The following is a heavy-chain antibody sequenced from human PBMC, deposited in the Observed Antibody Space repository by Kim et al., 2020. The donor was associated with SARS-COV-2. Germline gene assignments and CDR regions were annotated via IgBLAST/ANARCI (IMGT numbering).Heavy chain of an antibody. CDR3: AKAPAEYCSGNRCYPFDY. CDR1: GFTFSSYA. CDR2: ITGSGSNT. J-gene: IGHJ4*02. Sequence: GGSLRLSCAASGFTFSSYAMSWVRQAPGKGLEWVSAITGSGSNTFYGDSVKGRFTISRDNSKNTLYLQMNSLRAEDTAIYYCAKAPAEYCSGNRCYPFDYWGQGTLVTVSS. D-gene: IGHD2-15*01. V-gene: IGHV3-23*01.